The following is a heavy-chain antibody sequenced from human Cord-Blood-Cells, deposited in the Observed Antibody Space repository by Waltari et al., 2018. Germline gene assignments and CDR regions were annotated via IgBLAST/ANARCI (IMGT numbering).Heavy chain of an antibody. CDR2: ISYDGSNK. V-gene: IGHV3-30*18. D-gene: IGHD7-27*01. J-gene: IGHJ3*02. CDR3: AKEKGTGDAFDI. Sequence: QVQLVESGGGVVQPGRSLRLSCAASGFTFSSSGMHWVRQAPGKGLEGVAVISYDGSNKYYADSVKGRFTISRDNSKNTLYLQMNSLRAEDTAVYYCAKEKGTGDAFDIWGQGTMVTVSS. CDR1: GFTFSSSG.